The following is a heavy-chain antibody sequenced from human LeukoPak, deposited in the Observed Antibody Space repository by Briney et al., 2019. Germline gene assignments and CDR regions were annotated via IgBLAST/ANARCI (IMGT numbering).Heavy chain of an antibody. CDR2: IRYDGSNK. V-gene: IGHV3-30*02. CDR3: AKDPCAAGNSGGSCYSSFDP. CDR1: GFTFSSYG. J-gene: IGHJ5*02. Sequence: GGSLRLSCAASGFTFSSYGMHWVRQAPGKGLEWVAFIRYDGSNKYYADSVKGRFTISRDNSKNTLYLQMNSLRAEDTAVYYCAKDPCAAGNSGGSCYSSFDPWGQGTLVTVSS. D-gene: IGHD2-15*01.